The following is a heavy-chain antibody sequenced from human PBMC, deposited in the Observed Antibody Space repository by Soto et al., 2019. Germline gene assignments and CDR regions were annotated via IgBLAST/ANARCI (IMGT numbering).Heavy chain of an antibody. CDR3: VSTPSDVFDI. D-gene: IGHD3-16*02. CDR1: GYTFTSYG. J-gene: IGHJ3*02. CDR2: ISAYNGNT. Sequence: ASVKLSCKASGYTFTSYGISWVRQAPGQGLEWMGWISAYNGNTNYAQKLQGRVTMTTDTSTSTAYMELRSLRSDDTAVYYCVSTPSDVFDIWGQGTTVTDSS. V-gene: IGHV1-18*01.